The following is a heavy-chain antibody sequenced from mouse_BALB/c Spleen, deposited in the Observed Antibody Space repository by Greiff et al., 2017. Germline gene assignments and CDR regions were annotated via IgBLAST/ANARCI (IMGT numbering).Heavy chain of an antibody. CDR3: ARGRVPLDY. Sequence: EVMLVESGGGLVQPGGSRKLSCAASGFTFSSFGMHWVRQAPEKGLEWVAYISSGSSTIYYADTVKGRFTISRDNPKNTLFLQMTSLRSEDTAMYYCARGRVPLDYWGQGTTLTVSS. J-gene: IGHJ2*01. CDR1: GFTFSSFG. CDR2: ISSGSSTI. V-gene: IGHV5-17*02.